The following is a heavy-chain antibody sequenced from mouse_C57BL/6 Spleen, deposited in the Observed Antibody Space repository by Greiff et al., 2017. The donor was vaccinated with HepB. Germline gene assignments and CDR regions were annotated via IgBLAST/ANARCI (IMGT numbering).Heavy chain of an antibody. CDR1: GYTFTSYT. D-gene: IGHD2-13*01. J-gene: IGHJ2*01. CDR2: INPSSGYT. CDR3: ARGGTTRVTRRDVDY. V-gene: IGHV1-4*01. Sequence: VQLQQSGAELARPGASVKMSCKASGYTFTSYTMHWVKQRPGQGLEWIGYINPSSGYTKSNQKFKDKATLTADRSSSTSYMQLSSLTSEDSAVYYCARGGTTRVTRRDVDYWGQGTTLTVSS.